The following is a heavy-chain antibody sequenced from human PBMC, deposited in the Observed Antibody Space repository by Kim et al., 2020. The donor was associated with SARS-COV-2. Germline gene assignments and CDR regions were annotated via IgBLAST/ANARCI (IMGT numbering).Heavy chain of an antibody. CDR3: ARGSREYFCGSYHDDH. V-gene: IGHV3-30*01. Sequence: SVKGRLNISRDNSKNTLYLQMNSLRAEDTAVYYCARGSREYFCGSYHDDHWGHGTLVTVSS. D-gene: IGHD3-16*02. J-gene: IGHJ4*01.